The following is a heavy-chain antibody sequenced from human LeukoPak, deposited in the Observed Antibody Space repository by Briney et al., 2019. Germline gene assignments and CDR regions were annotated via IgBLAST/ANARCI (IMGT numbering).Heavy chain of an antibody. CDR1: GFTFSSYA. CDR3: ARDPSPIAAAGTWWFDP. D-gene: IGHD6-13*01. J-gene: IGHJ5*02. V-gene: IGHV3-30-3*01. Sequence: GGSLRLSCAASGFTFSSYAMHWVRQAPGKGLEWVAVISYDGSNKYYADSVKGRFTISRDNSKNTLYLQMNSLRAEDTAVYYCARDPSPIAAAGTWWFDPWGQGTLVTVSS. CDR2: ISYDGSNK.